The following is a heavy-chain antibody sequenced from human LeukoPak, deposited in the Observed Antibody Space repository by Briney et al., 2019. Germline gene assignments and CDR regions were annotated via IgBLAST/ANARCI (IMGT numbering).Heavy chain of an antibody. CDR1: GFTFSNYV. J-gene: IGHJ3*02. CDR3: AKVSRDNSDSDAFDI. CDR2: ISGSGAST. D-gene: IGHD3-22*01. V-gene: IGHV3-23*01. Sequence: PGGSLRLSCAASGFTFSNYVISWVRQAPGKGLEWVSGISGSGASTYYADSVRGRFTISRENSKNTVYLQVNSLRAEDTALYYCAKVSRDNSDSDAFDIWGQGTRVTVSS.